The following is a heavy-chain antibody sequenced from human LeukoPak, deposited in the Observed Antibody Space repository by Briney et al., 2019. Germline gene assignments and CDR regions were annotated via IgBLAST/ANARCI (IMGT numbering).Heavy chain of an antibody. CDR3: ARSRYTYGYFDY. J-gene: IGHJ4*02. CDR1: GFTFGDYP. V-gene: IGHV3-30-3*01. CDR2: ISCDGSTK. D-gene: IGHD5-18*01. Sequence: HPGRSLRLSCAASGFTFGDYPMHWVRQAPGKGLEWVAGISCDGSTKYYADSVKGRFTMSRDNSKNTLYLQMNSLRAEDTAVYYCARSRYTYGYFDYWGQGTLVTVSS.